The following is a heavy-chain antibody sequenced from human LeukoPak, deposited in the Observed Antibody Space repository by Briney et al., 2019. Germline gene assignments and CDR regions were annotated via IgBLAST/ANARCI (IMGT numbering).Heavy chain of an antibody. Sequence: ASVKVSCKASGGTFSSYAISWVRQAPGQGLEWMGWISAYNGNTNYAQKLQGRVTMTTDTSTSTAYMELRSLRSDDTAVYYCARDRPHYDSSGYYSYLYYFDYWGQGTLVTVSA. CDR3: ARDRPHYDSSGYYSYLYYFDY. V-gene: IGHV1-18*01. D-gene: IGHD3-22*01. J-gene: IGHJ4*02. CDR1: GGTFSSYA. CDR2: ISAYNGNT.